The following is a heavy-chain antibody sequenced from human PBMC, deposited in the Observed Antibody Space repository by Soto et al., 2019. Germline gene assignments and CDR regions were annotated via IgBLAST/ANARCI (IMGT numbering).Heavy chain of an antibody. V-gene: IGHV4-59*12. CDR2: VYYSGYT. D-gene: IGHD3-10*01. CDR1: GGSMSPYY. Sequence: PSETLSLTCTVSGGSMSPYYWSWIGQAPGVGLEWIAYVYYSGYTNYNPSLKSRVTISVDTSKNQLSLKLNSVTAADTAVYYCANKWFGEPYKFDYWGQGALVTVSS. CDR3: ANKWFGEPYKFDY. J-gene: IGHJ4*02.